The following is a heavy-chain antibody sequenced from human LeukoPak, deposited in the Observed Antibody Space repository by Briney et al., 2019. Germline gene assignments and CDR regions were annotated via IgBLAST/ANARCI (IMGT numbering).Heavy chain of an antibody. J-gene: IGHJ6*03. CDR2: ISAYNGNT. CDR1: GYSFSTYG. V-gene: IGHV1-18*01. CDR3: ARDGLRYFDWLFSSEGDYYMDV. Sequence: GASVKVSCKASGYSFSTYGISWVRQAPGQGLEWMGWISAYNGNTNYAQKFQGRVTLTRDRSTSTDYLELSRLRSEDTAVYYCARDGLRYFDWLFSSEGDYYMDVWGKGTTVTVSS. D-gene: IGHD3-9*01.